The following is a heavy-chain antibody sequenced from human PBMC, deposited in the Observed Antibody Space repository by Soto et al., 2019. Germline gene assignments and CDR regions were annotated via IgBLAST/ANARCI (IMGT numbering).Heavy chain of an antibody. V-gene: IGHV4-59*01. D-gene: IGHD3-22*01. CDR1: GDSMSTYY. CDR3: ATYYYDSSGPGEAFDI. J-gene: IGHJ3*02. CDR2: IYSSGSA. Sequence: PSETLSLTCAASGDSMSTYYWNWIRQPPGKGLEWIGYIYSSGSANYNPSLKSRVAISIDTSKRQFSLNLTSVTAADTAVYYCATYYYDSSGPGEAFDIWGQGTMVTVSS.